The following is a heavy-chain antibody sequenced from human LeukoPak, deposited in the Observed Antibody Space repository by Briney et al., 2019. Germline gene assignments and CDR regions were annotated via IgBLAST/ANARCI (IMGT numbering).Heavy chain of an antibody. J-gene: IGHJ4*02. D-gene: IGHD6-19*01. CDR3: AKAVAGNQAFDY. CDR1: GFTFDDYA. V-gene: IGHV3-9*01. Sequence: GGSLRLSCAASGFTFDDYAMHWVRQAPGKGLEWVSGISWNSGSIGYADSVKGRFTISRDNAKNSLYLQMNSLRAEDTALYYCAKAVAGNQAFDYWGQGTLVTVSS. CDR2: ISWNSGSI.